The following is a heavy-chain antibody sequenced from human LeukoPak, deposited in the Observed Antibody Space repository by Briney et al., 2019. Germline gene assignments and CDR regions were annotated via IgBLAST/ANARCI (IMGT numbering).Heavy chain of an antibody. Sequence: SETLSLTCTVSGGSISSYYWSWVRQPPGKGLEWIGYIYYSGSTNYNPSLKSRVTISVDTSKNQFSLKLNSVTAADPAVYYCARLTYYYGSGRFDAFDIWGQGTMVTVSP. CDR3: ARLTYYYGSGRFDAFDI. V-gene: IGHV4-59*01. D-gene: IGHD3-10*01. J-gene: IGHJ3*02. CDR2: IYYSGST. CDR1: GGSISSYY.